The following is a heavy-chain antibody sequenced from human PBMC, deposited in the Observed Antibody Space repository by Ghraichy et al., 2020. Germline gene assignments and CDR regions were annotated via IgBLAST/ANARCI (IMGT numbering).Heavy chain of an antibody. J-gene: IGHJ4*02. CDR2: IYSGGST. Sequence: GGSLRLSCAASGFTVSSNYMSWVRQAPGKGLEWVSVIYSGGSTYYADSVKGRFTISRDNSKNTLYLQMNSLRAEDTAVYYCASAALRVFNNGGDYWGQGTLVTVSS. CDR3: ASAALRVFNNGGDY. CDR1: GFTVSSNY. V-gene: IGHV3-53*01. D-gene: IGHD6-25*01.